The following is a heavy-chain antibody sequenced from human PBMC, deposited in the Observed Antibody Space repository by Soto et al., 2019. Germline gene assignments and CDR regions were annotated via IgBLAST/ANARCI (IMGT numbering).Heavy chain of an antibody. J-gene: IGHJ4*02. V-gene: IGHV4-34*01. Sequence: SETLSLTCAVYGGSFSGYYWSWIRQPPGKGLEWIGEINHSGSTNYNPSLKSRVTISVDTSKNQFSLKLSSVTAADTAVYYCAKETDSGSYDIDYWGQGTQVTVSS. CDR1: GGSFSGYY. D-gene: IGHD1-26*01. CDR3: AKETDSGSYDIDY. CDR2: INHSGST.